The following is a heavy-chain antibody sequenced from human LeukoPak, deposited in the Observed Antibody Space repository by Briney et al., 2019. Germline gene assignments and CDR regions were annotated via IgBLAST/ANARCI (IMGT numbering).Heavy chain of an antibody. CDR1: GFTFSSYG. Sequence: GGSLRLSCAASGFTFSSYGMHWVRQAPGKGLEWVAVISYDGSNKYYADSVKGRFTISRDNSKNTLYLQMNSLRAEDTAVYYCAKDREVRYFDWLPLGYWGQGTLVTVSS. V-gene: IGHV3-30*18. J-gene: IGHJ4*02. CDR3: AKDREVRYFDWLPLGY. CDR2: ISYDGSNK. D-gene: IGHD3-9*01.